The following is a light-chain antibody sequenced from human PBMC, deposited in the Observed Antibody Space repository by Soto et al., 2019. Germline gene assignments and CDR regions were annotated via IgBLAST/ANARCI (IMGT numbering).Light chain of an antibody. CDR1: HSVGSH. CDR3: QQYDNWPPFT. V-gene: IGKV3-15*01. Sequence: EIVITQSPATLSVSPGERATLSCRASHSVGSHLAWYQQRPGQAPRLLIYGASYRATGIPARFSGSGSGTDFTLTISSLQSEDFAVYYCQQYDNWPPFTFGPGTKVDIK. CDR2: GAS. J-gene: IGKJ3*01.